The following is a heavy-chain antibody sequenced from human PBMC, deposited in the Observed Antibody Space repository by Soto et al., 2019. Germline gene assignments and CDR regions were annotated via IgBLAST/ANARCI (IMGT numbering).Heavy chain of an antibody. V-gene: IGHV1-46*01. J-gene: IGHJ5*02. Sequence: ASVKVSCKAPGDTFTRYYLNWVRQAPGQGLEWMGVINPHGGSTKYTQKFQGRVTMTRDTSMSTVYMELRSLRSDDTAIYYCARSSGGNFGIIIEGSNWFDPWGQGTLVTSPQ. CDR2: INPHGGST. CDR3: ARSSGGNFGIIIEGSNWFDP. D-gene: IGHD3-3*01. CDR1: GDTFTRYY.